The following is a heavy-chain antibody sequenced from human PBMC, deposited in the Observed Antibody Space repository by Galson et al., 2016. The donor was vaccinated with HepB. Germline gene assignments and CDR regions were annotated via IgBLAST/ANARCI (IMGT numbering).Heavy chain of an antibody. J-gene: IGHJ4*02. CDR2: ISGSGGTT. CDR3: AKARVAYSVYANVDS. CDR1: GFTFNTCA. V-gene: IGHV3-23*01. Sequence: SLRLSCAASGFTFNTCAMSWVRQAPGKGLEWVSAISGSGGTTYYVDSVKGRFTISRDNPKNTLYLQMNSLRAEDTAVYYCAKARVAYSVYANVDSWGQGTLVTVPS. D-gene: IGHD5/OR15-5a*01.